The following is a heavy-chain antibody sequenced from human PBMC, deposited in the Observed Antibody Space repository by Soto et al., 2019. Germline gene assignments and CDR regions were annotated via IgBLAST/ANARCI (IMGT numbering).Heavy chain of an antibody. CDR2: MNPNSGNT. D-gene: IGHD2-2*01. Sequence: ASVKVSCKASGYTFTSYDINWVRQATGQGLEWMGWMNPNSGNTGYAQKFQGRVTMTRNTSISTAYMELSSLRSEETAAYYCARGDIVVVPAARLDYYYYYMDVWGKGTTVTVSS. J-gene: IGHJ6*03. CDR3: ARGDIVVVPAARLDYYYYYMDV. CDR1: GYTFTSYD. V-gene: IGHV1-8*01.